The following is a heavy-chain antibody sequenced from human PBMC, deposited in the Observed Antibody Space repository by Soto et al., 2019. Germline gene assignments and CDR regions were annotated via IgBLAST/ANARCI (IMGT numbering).Heavy chain of an antibody. V-gene: IGHV1-69*13. J-gene: IGHJ6*02. CDR2: IIPIFGTA. CDR1: GGTFSSYA. Sequence: ASVKVSCKASGGTFSSYAISWVRQAPGQGLEWMGGIIPIFGTANYAQKFQGRVTITADESTSTAYMELSSLRSEDTAVYYCAREQRIVGAKLRYYYYGMDVWGQGTTVTVSS. CDR3: AREQRIVGAKLRYYYYGMDV. D-gene: IGHD1-26*01.